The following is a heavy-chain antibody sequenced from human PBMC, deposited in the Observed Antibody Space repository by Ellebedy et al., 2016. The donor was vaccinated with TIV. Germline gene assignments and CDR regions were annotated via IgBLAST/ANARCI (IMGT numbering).Heavy chain of an antibody. D-gene: IGHD3-10*01. CDR2: IYPGDSDT. Sequence: GESLKISXRASGSSFTIYWITWVRQMPGKGLEWMGIIYPGDSDTRYSPSLQGQVTISADRSTNTAYLQWSSLKASDTAIYYCARQSDYGSGIYAYWGQGTLVTVSS. CDR3: ARQSDYGSGIYAY. J-gene: IGHJ4*02. V-gene: IGHV5-51*01. CDR1: GSSFTIYW.